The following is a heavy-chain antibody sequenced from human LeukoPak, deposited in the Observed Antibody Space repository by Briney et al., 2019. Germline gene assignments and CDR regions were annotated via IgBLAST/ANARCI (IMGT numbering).Heavy chain of an antibody. CDR1: GGTFISYA. CDR2: IIPIFGTA. CDR3: ARASGDYSSSWYDHWFDP. D-gene: IGHD6-13*01. Sequence: ASVKVSCKASGGTFISYAISWVRQAPGQGLEWMGRIIPIFGTANYAQKFQGRVTITTDESTSTAYMELSSLRSKDTAVYYCARASGDYSSSWYDHWFDPWGQGPLVTVSS. J-gene: IGHJ5*02. V-gene: IGHV1-69*05.